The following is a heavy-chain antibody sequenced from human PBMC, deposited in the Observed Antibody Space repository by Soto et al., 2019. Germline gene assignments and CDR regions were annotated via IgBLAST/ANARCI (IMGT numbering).Heavy chain of an antibody. Sequence: GGSLRLSCAASGFIFTSYSMVWVRLAPGKGLEWVASISSGSDSIFYADSVKGRFTVSRDNAKNSVFLQMNNLRAEDTAVYFCARDRSADRFVQYFQHWGQGTQVTVSS. J-gene: IGHJ1*01. CDR2: ISSGSDSI. D-gene: IGHD6-19*01. CDR3: ARDRSADRFVQYFQH. CDR1: GFIFTSYS. V-gene: IGHV3-21*01.